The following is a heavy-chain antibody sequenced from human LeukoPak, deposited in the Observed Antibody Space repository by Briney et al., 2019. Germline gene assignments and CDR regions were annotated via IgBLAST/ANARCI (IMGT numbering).Heavy chain of an antibody. CDR3: AKDLGAARPVEPTPSGYLDV. CDR2: ISWNSGSI. V-gene: IGHV3-9*01. J-gene: IGHJ6*03. D-gene: IGHD6-6*01. CDR1: GFTFDDYA. Sequence: GGSLRLSCAASGFTFDDYAMHWVRQAPGKGLEWVSGISWNSGSIGYADSVKGRFTISRDNAKNSLYLQMNSLRAEDTALYYCAKDLGAARPVEPTPSGYLDVWGKGTTVTVSS.